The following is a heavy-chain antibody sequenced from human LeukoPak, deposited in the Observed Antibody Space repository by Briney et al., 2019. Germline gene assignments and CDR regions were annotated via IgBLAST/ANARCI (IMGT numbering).Heavy chain of an antibody. J-gene: IGHJ3*02. V-gene: IGHV1-2*06. D-gene: IGHD5-12*01. Sequence: ASVKVSCKASGYAFTGYYMHWVRQAPGQGLEWMGRINPNSGGTNYAQKFQSRVTMTRDTSITTAFMELNILKSDDTAVYYCVRDGYSGGAFDIWGQGTMVTVSS. CDR1: GYAFTGYY. CDR2: INPNSGGT. CDR3: VRDGYSGGAFDI.